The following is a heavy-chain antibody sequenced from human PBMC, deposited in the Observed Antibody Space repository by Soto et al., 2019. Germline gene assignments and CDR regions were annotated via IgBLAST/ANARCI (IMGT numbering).Heavy chain of an antibody. D-gene: IGHD2-15*01. V-gene: IGHV3-30*18. Sequence: QVQLVESGGGVVQPGRSLRLSCAASGFTFSSYGMHWVRQAPGKGLEWVAVISYDGSNKYYADSVKGRFTISRDNSKNTLYLQMNSLGAEDTAVYYCAKSVGYCSGGSCYPTRDGMDVWGQGTTVTVSS. CDR2: ISYDGSNK. CDR3: AKSVGYCSGGSCYPTRDGMDV. J-gene: IGHJ6*02. CDR1: GFTFSSYG.